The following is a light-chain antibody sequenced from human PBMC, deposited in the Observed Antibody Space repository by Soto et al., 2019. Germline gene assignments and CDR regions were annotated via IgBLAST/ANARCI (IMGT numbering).Light chain of an antibody. Sequence: EIVLTQSPGTLSLSPGERATLSCRASQNVGSNLAWYQQKPGQAPRLLIYDASTRATGVPGRFSGSGSGTEFTLTISSLQSEGFAVYYCQQYNKWPFTFGPGTKVDI. V-gene: IGKV3D-15*01. CDR2: DAS. J-gene: IGKJ3*01. CDR1: QNVGSN. CDR3: QQYNKWPFT.